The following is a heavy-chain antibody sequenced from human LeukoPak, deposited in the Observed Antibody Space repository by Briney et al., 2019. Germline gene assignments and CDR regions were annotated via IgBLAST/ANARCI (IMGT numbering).Heavy chain of an antibody. D-gene: IGHD4-11*01. V-gene: IGHV3-23*01. J-gene: IGHJ4*02. CDR1: GFTFSSYA. Sequence: QPGGSLRLSCAASGFTFSSYAMSWVRQAPGKGLEWVSAISGSGDITYYADSVKGRFTISRGNSKNTLYLQMNSLRAEDTAVYYCAKPISNYYFDYWGQGTLVTVSS. CDR2: ISGSGDIT. CDR3: AKPISNYYFDY.